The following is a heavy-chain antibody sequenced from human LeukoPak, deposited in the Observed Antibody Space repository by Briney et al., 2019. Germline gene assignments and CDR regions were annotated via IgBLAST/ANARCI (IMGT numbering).Heavy chain of an antibody. V-gene: IGHV1-2*02. J-gene: IGHJ4*02. CDR1: GYTLTAYN. Sequence: ASVTVSCTASGYTLTAYNMHWVRQAPGQGLEWMGWINPNTGDTNSAQKFQGRVTMTRDTAIGTAYMELRRLTSNDTAVYYCARVRSRTNDFWGQGTLVTVSS. CDR3: ARVRSRTNDF. CDR2: INPNTGDT.